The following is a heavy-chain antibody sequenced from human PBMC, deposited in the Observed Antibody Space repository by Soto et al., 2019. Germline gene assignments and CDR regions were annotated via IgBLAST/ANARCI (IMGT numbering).Heavy chain of an antibody. Sequence: QVYLVQSGAEVKKPGSSVKISCKASGGIFSSNTINWVRQAAGQGLEWMGGIIPLFGTANYAEKFQSRVTITADKSTKTEYMELTSLRSDDTAVYYCASKAACGGDCYAFDSWGKGTLVSVSS. V-gene: IGHV1-69*06. CDR1: GGIFSSNT. J-gene: IGHJ4*02. CDR3: ASKAACGGDCYAFDS. D-gene: IGHD2-21*02. CDR2: IIPLFGTA.